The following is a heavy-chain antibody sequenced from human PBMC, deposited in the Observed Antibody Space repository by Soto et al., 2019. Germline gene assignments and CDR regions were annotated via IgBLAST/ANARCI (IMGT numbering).Heavy chain of an antibody. J-gene: IGHJ5*02. CDR2: IYWDDDK. Sequence: QITLKESGPTLVKPTQTLTLTCTFSGFSLSTSGVGVGWIRQPPGKALEWLALIYWDDDKRYSPSLKSRLTTYKDTPTNQVVLTLTNIDPVDTTTYYCAHFTGGSGSYHLNSWFDPWGQGTLVTVSS. CDR1: GFSLSTSGVG. D-gene: IGHD3-10*01. V-gene: IGHV2-5*02. CDR3: AHFTGGSGSYHLNSWFDP.